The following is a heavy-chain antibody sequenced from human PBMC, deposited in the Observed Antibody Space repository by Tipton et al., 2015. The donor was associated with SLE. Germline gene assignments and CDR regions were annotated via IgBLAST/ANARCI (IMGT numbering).Heavy chain of an antibody. CDR1: GFTFSSYA. CDR3: ARAVTAIGGFDY. J-gene: IGHJ4*02. Sequence: SLRLSCAASGFTFSSYAMSWVRQAPGKGLEWVSAISGSGGSTYYADSVKGRFTISRDNSKNTLYLQMNSLRAEDTAVYYCARAVTAIGGFDYWGQGTLVTVSS. D-gene: IGHD2-21*02. V-gene: IGHV3-23*01. CDR2: ISGSGGST.